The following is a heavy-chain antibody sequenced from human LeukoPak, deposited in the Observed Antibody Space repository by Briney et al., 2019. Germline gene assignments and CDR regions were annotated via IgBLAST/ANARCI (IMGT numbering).Heavy chain of an antibody. J-gene: IGHJ4*02. CDR3: ARGSPAVAAQKGDY. D-gene: IGHD6-19*01. CDR1: GYTFTGYY. CDR2: ISPNSGGT. Sequence: ASVKVSCKASGYTFTGYYMHWVRQAPGQGLEWMGWISPNSGGTNYAQKFQGRVTMTRDTSISTAYMELSRLRSDDTAVYYCARGSPAVAAQKGDYWGQGTLVTVSS. V-gene: IGHV1-2*02.